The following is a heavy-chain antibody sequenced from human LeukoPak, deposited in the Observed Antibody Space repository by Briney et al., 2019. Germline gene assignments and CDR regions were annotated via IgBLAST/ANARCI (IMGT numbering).Heavy chain of an antibody. CDR1: GGSISSYY. Sequence: PSETLSLTCTVSGGSISSYYWSWIRQPPGKGREWIGYIYYSGSTNYNPSLKSRVTISVDTSKNQFSLKLSSVTAADTAVYYCARTPLRLNWFDPWGQGTLVTVSS. CDR2: IYYSGST. V-gene: IGHV4-59*08. J-gene: IGHJ5*02. D-gene: IGHD5/OR15-5a*01. CDR3: ARTPLRLNWFDP.